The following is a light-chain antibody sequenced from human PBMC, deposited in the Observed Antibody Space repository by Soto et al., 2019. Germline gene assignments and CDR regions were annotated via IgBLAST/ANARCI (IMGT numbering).Light chain of an antibody. J-gene: IGLJ2*01. Sequence: QSALAQPASVSGSPGQSITISCTATRSDVGDYNYVSWYQQHPGKAPKLIIFEVINRPSGVSHRFSGSKSGNTASLIISGLQAEDEADYYCSSYTTSSTLVFGGGTQLTVL. CDR3: SSYTTSSTLV. V-gene: IGLV2-14*01. CDR2: EVI. CDR1: RSDVGDYNY.